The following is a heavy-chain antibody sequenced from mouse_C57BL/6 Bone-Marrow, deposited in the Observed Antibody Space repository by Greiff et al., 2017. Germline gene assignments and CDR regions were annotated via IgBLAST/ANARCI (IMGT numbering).Heavy chain of an antibody. CDR2: IDPNSGGT. CDR3: ARGDSSGYVLYYYAMDY. J-gene: IGHJ4*01. Sequence: QVQLQQPGAELVKPGASVKLSCKASGYTFTSYWMHWVKQRPGRGLEWIGRIDPNSGGTKYNEKFKSKATLTVDKPSSTAYMQLSSLTSEDSAVYYCARGDSSGYVLYYYAMDYWGQGTSVTVSS. D-gene: IGHD3-2*02. CDR1: GYTFTSYW. V-gene: IGHV1-72*01.